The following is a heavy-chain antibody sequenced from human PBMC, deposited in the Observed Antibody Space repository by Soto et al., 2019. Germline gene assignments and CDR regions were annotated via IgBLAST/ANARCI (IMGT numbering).Heavy chain of an antibody. J-gene: IGHJ6*02. V-gene: IGHV1-3*01. CDR1: GYTFTSYG. CDR2: INAGNGNT. CDR3: ARDLGQWLRYGMDV. Sequence: ASVKVSCKASGYTFTSYGVNWVRQAPGQRLECLGWINAGNGNTKYSQKFQDRVTITRDTSASTAYMELSSLRSEDTAVYYCARDLGQWLRYGMDVWGQGTTVTVSS. D-gene: IGHD5-12*01.